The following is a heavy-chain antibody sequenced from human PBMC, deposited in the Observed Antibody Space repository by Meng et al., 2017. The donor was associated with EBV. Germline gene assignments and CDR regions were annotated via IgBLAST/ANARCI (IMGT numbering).Heavy chain of an antibody. CDR1: GGTFRSDA. V-gene: IGHV1-69*01. Sequence: QVAVQEVGAEVKKPGSSGKVSCRTSGGTFRSDAVSWVRQAPGQGLEWMGGLIPMSGAPHYAQKFQDRVTIIADESTSTHSMELNNLRFEDTAMYYCASESGRGFTPDYWGQGTLVTVSS. CDR3: ASESGRGFTPDY. CDR2: LIPMSGAP. J-gene: IGHJ4*02. D-gene: IGHD3-10*01.